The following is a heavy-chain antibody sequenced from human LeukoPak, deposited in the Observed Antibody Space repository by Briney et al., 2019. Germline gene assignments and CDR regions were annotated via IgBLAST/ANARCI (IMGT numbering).Heavy chain of an antibody. CDR1: GGTFSSYA. CDR3: ARDQGCSGGSCYPYYYYYMDV. V-gene: IGHV1-69*04. D-gene: IGHD2-15*01. J-gene: IGHJ6*03. Sequence: SVKVSCKASGGTFSSYAISWVRQAPGQGLEWMGRIIPILGIANYAQKFQGRVTITADESTSTAYMELSSLRSEDTAVYYCARDQGCSGGSCYPYYYYYMDVWGKGTTVTVSS. CDR2: IIPILGIA.